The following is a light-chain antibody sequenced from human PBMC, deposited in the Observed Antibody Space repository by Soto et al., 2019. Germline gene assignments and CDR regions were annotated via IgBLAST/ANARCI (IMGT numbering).Light chain of an antibody. J-gene: IGLJ1*01. CDR1: SSDVGAYNY. V-gene: IGLV2-14*01. Sequence: QSALTQPASVSGSPGQSITISCTGTSSDVGAYNYVSWYQQYPGKAPKLIIYEVSNRPSGDSNRFSGSKSGNTASLTISGLQAEDEADYYCSSYTPGATYVFGSGTKLTVL. CDR3: SSYTPGATYV. CDR2: EVS.